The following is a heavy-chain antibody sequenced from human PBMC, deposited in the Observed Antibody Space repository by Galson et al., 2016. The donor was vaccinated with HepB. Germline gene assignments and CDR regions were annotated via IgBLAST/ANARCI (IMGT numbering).Heavy chain of an antibody. V-gene: IGHV1-69*13. CDR1: GGTFSSYA. J-gene: IGHJ5*02. CDR3: ARDLALYCSSTSTNCYRGFDP. D-gene: IGHD2-2*01. CDR2: IIPIYGTT. Sequence: SVKVSCKASGGTFSSYAISWVRQAPGQGLEWMGGIIPIYGTTNFAQKFQGRVTITAAESMTTAYMDLSSLRSDDTAVYYCARDLALYCSSTSTNCYRGFDPWGQGTLITVSS.